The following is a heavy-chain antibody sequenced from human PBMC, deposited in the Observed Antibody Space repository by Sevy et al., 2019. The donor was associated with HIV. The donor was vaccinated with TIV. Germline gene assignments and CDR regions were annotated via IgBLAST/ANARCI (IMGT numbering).Heavy chain of an antibody. Sequence: GGSLRLSCAASGFTFSSYAMSWVRQAPGKGLEWVSAISGSGGSTYYADSVKGRFTISRDNSKNTLYLQMNSLRAEDTAVYNCAPSGKDPHYYGSGSYYTAYWGQGTLVTVSS. CDR3: APSGKDPHYYGSGSYYTAY. V-gene: IGHV3-23*01. CDR1: GFTFSSYA. CDR2: ISGSGGST. J-gene: IGHJ4*02. D-gene: IGHD3-10*01.